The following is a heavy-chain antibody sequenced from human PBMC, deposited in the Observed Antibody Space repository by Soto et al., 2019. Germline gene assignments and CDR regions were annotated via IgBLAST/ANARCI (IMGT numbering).Heavy chain of an antibody. CDR2: IYHSGST. J-gene: IGHJ6*02. CDR1: GGSISSSNW. D-gene: IGHD2-15*01. V-gene: IGHV4-4*02. Sequence: QVQLQESGPGLVKPSGTLSLTCAVSGGSISSSNWWSWVRQPPGKGLEWIGEIYHSGSTNYNPSLKSRVTISVDKSKNQFSLKLSSVTAADTAVYYCARDRVVVVVAATPYYYYYGMDVWGQGTTVTVSS. CDR3: ARDRVVVVVAATPYYYYYGMDV.